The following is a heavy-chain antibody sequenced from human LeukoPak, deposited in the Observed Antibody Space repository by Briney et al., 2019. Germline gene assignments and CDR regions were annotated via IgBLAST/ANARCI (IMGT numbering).Heavy chain of an antibody. J-gene: IGHJ3*02. V-gene: IGHV3-21*01. Sequence: GGSLRLSCAASGFTFSSYSMNWVRQAPGKGLEWVSSISSSSSYIYYADSVKGRFTISRDNAKNSLYLQMNSLRAEDTAVYYCARALTIFGVVTRAFDIWGQGTMVTVSS. CDR3: ARALTIFGVVTRAFDI. CDR1: GFTFSSYS. D-gene: IGHD3-3*01. CDR2: ISSSSSYI.